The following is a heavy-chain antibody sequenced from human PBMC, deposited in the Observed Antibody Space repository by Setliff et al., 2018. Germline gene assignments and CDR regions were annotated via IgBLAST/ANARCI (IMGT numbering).Heavy chain of an antibody. J-gene: IGHJ4*02. D-gene: IGHD6-19*01. V-gene: IGHV4-34*01. CDR1: GGSFSGYY. CDR2: IIHSGST. CDR3: ARGYGYSSGWYRVYFDY. Sequence: SETLSLTCAVYGGSFSGYYWSWIRQPPGKRLEWIGEIIHSGSTNYNPSLKSRVTISMDTSKNQFSLKLSSVTAADTAVYYCARGYGYSSGWYRVYFDYWGQGTLVTVSS.